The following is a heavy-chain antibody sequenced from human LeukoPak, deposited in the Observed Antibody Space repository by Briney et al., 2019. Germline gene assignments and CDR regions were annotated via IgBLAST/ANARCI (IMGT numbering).Heavy chain of an antibody. Sequence: GGTLRLSCAASGFTFTSYAMSWVRQAPGKGLEWVSGITGSGGTTDHSDSVKGRFTISRDNSKNTLFLQMNSLSVEDTALYYCARAYGSSGYYQLPIDYWGQGTLVTVSS. CDR3: ARAYGSSGYYQLPIDY. J-gene: IGHJ4*02. CDR2: ITGSGGTT. CDR1: GFTFTSYA. V-gene: IGHV3-23*01. D-gene: IGHD3-22*01.